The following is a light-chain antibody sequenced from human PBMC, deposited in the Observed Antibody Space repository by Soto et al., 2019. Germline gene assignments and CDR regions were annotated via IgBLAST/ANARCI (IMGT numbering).Light chain of an antibody. V-gene: IGKV1-5*03. CDR2: KAS. Sequence: DIQMTQSPSTLSASVGDRVTITCRASQSINSWLAWYQQKPGKAPKLLIYKASSLESGVPSRFSGSGSGTEFTLTISSLQPDDFATYYCQQYSTYFGPGTKVDIK. CDR1: QSINSW. CDR3: QQYSTY. J-gene: IGKJ3*01.